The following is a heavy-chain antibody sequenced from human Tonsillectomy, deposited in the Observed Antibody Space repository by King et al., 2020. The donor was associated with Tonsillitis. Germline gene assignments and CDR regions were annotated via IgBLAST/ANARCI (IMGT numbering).Heavy chain of an antibody. D-gene: IGHD3-22*01. CDR3: ARTMIVVANPHPNYNWFDP. CDR2: IYYSGST. Sequence: LQLQESGPGLVKPSQTLSLTCTVSGGSISSGGYYWSWIRQHPGKGLEWIGYIYYSGSTYYNPSLKSLVTISVDTSKNQFSLKLSSVTAADTAVYYCARTMIVVANPHPNYNWFDPWGQGTLVTVSS. V-gene: IGHV4-31*01. J-gene: IGHJ5*02. CDR1: GGSISSGGYY.